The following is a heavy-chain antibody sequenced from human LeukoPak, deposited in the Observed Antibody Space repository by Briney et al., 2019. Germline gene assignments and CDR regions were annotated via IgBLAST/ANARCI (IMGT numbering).Heavy chain of an antibody. D-gene: IGHD3-22*01. CDR1: GFSLSTSGVG. V-gene: IGHV2-5*01. J-gene: IGHJ4*02. Sequence: SGPTLVKPTQTLTLTCTFSGFSLSTSGVGVGWIRQPPGKALEWLALIYWNDDKRYSPSLKSRLTITKHTSKNQVVLTMTNMDPVDTATYYCAHRRFLDSSGYFDYWGQGTLVTVSS. CDR3: AHRRFLDSSGYFDY. CDR2: IYWNDDK.